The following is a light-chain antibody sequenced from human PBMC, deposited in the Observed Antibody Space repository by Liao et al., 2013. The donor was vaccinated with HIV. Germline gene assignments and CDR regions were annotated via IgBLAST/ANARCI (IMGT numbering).Light chain of an antibody. V-gene: IGLV3-1*01. Sequence: SFELTQPPSVSVSPGQTATITCSGDRLGEKYVSWYQQKPGQSPVLIIYQDMKRPSGIPERFSGSSSGNTATLTISGTQGMDEADYYCQAWDSSTVVFGGGTKLTVL. J-gene: IGLJ3*02. CDR1: RLGEKY. CDR3: QAWDSSTVV. CDR2: QDM.